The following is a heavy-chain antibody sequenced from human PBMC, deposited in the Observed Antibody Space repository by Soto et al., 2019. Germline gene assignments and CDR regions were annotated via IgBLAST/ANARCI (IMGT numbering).Heavy chain of an antibody. CDR1: GYTFTKYY. D-gene: IGHD5-18*01. J-gene: IGHJ3*01. V-gene: IGHV1-46*01. CDR3: ARGRDGYIKADAFDV. Sequence: QVRLVQSGAEVKKPGASVTVSCKASGYTFTKYYVHWVRQAPGQGLKWMGLINPGIGTTSYAQKFQGRVTMTRDTSTSTVYMEMTSLRSEDTAMYFCARGRDGYIKADAFDVWGQGSMVTVSS. CDR2: INPGIGTT.